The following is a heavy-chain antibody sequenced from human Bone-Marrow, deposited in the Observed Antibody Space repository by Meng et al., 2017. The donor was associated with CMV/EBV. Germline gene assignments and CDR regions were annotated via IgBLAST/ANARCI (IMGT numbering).Heavy chain of an antibody. Sequence: ASVKVSCKASGYTFTGYYMHWVRQAPGQGLEWMGWINPNSGGTNYAQKFQGRVTMTRDTSIRTAYMELSRLRSDDTAVYYCARQLFKYSSSSHSLGYWGQGTLVTVSS. CDR2: INPNSGGT. CDR3: ARQLFKYSSSSHSLGY. J-gene: IGHJ4*02. V-gene: IGHV1-2*02. D-gene: IGHD6-6*01. CDR1: GYTFTGYY.